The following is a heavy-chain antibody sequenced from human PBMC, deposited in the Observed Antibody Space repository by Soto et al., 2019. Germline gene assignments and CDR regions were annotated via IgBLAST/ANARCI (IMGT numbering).Heavy chain of an antibody. D-gene: IGHD3-16*02. Sequence: EVQVVESGGGLVQPGGSLRLSCAASGFTFSSYEMNWVRQAPGKGLEWVSYISSGGSTIYYADSVRGRFTISRDNAKNSLYLQMNSLRAEDTAVYYCARDDSGYPSYFHYWGQGTLVTVSS. V-gene: IGHV3-48*03. CDR1: GFTFSSYE. CDR3: ARDDSGYPSYFHY. CDR2: ISSGGSTI. J-gene: IGHJ4*02.